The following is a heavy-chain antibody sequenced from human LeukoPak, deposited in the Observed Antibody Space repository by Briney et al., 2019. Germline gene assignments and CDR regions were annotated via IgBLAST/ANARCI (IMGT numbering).Heavy chain of an antibody. CDR3: ARGSDGAFDI. J-gene: IGHJ3*02. CDR2: IKKDGSEK. Sequence: GGSLRLSCAASGFMFSSYWMNWVRQAPGKGLEWVANIKKDGSEKYYVDSVKGRFIISRDNAKNSLYLQMNSLRAEDTAVYYCARGSDGAFDIWGQGTMVTVSS. D-gene: IGHD1-26*01. V-gene: IGHV3-7*04. CDR1: GFMFSSYW.